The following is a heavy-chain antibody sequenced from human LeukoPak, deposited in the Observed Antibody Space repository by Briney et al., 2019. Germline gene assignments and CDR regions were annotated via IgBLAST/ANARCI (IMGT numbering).Heavy chain of an antibody. CDR2: ISYDGRDI. D-gene: IGHD3-22*01. CDR3: AKLFYDSSGYFPHKIPDDAFDI. CDR1: GFRFSNYG. Sequence: GRSLRLSCAASGFRFSNYGLHWVRQAPGEGLEWVSLISYDGRDIQYADSVKGRFTISRDNSKNTLYLQMNSLRAEDTAVYYCAKLFYDSSGYFPHKIPDDAFDIWGQGTMVTVSS. J-gene: IGHJ3*02. V-gene: IGHV3-30*18.